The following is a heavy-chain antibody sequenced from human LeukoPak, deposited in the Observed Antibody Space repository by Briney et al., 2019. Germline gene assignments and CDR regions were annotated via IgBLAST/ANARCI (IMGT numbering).Heavy chain of an antibody. J-gene: IGHJ4*02. CDR3: ARGKRGDGYKPPDY. CDR1: GGSISSSNW. V-gene: IGHV4-4*02. Sequence: SSETLSLTCAVSGGSISSSNWWSWVRQPPGKGLEWIGEIYHSGSTNYNPSLKSRVTISVDTSKNQFSLKLSSVTAADTAVYYCARGKRGDGYKPPDYWGQGTLVTVSS. CDR2: IYHSGST. D-gene: IGHD5-24*01.